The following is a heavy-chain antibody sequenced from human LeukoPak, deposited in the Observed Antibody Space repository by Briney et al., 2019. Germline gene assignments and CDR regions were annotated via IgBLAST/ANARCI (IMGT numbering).Heavy chain of an antibody. Sequence: ASVKVSCKASGYTFTSYAMHWVRQAPGQRLEWMGWINAGNGNTKYSQKFQGRVTITRDTSASTAYMELSSLRSEDTAVYYCARVSQDGSGSYVFDYWGQGTLVTVSS. J-gene: IGHJ4*02. CDR1: GYTFTSYA. V-gene: IGHV1-3*01. CDR2: INAGNGNT. CDR3: ARVSQDGSGSYVFDY. D-gene: IGHD3-10*01.